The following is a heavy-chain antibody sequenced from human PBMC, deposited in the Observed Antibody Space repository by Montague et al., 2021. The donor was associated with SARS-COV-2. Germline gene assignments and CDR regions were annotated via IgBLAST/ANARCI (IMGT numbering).Heavy chain of an antibody. CDR1: GLTFSNYA. CDR3: ANPKGAFDI. V-gene: IGHV3-23*01. J-gene: IGHJ3*02. CDR2: ISGSGGTT. Sequence: SLRLSCAASGLTFSNYAMSWVRQAPGKGPECVSGISGSGGTTYYXDSVKGRFTISRDNSKNTLYLQMNGLRAEDTAVYYCANPKGAFDIWGQGTMVTASS.